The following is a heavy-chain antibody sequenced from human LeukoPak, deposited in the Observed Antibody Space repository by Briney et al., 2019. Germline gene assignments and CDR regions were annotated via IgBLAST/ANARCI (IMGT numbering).Heavy chain of an antibody. CDR1: GFTFSTYG. J-gene: IGHJ4*02. Sequence: PGKSLRLSCAASGFTFSTYGMHWVRQAPGKGLEWVAVIWYDGSNKYYADSVKGRFTISRDNSKNTLYLQMNSLRAEDTAVYYCAKGTRDYDFWSGYSDYWGQGTLVTVSS. CDR2: IWYDGSNK. V-gene: IGHV3-33*06. D-gene: IGHD3-3*01. CDR3: AKGTRDYDFWSGYSDY.